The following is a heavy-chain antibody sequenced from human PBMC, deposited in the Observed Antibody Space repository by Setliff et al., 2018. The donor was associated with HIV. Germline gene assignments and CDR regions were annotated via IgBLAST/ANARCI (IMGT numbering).Heavy chain of an antibody. J-gene: IGHJ4*02. CDR3: ASRDTSRYFDDY. D-gene: IGHD3-22*01. CDR1: GGSMNIHY. CDR2: IYYSGST. Sequence: SETLSLTCTVSGGSMNIHYWSWIRQPPGKGLEWIGSIYYSGSTNYNPSLKSRASISTDTSKNQFSLKLTSVTAADTAVYYCASRDTSRYFDDYWGQGTLVTVSS. V-gene: IGHV4-59*08.